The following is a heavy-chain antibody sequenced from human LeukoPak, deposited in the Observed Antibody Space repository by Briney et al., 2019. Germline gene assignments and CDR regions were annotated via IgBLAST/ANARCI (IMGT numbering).Heavy chain of an antibody. CDR2: IYYSGST. D-gene: IGHD3-22*01. J-gene: IGHJ4*02. CDR1: GGSISSSSYY. V-gene: IGHV4-39*01. Sequence: PSETLSLTCTVSGGSISSSSYYWGWIRRPPGKGLEWIGSIYYSGSTYYNPSLKSRVTISVDTSKNQFSLKLSSVTAADTAVYYCARLLPDYYDSSGYYWGQGTLVTVSS. CDR3: ARLLPDYYDSSGYY.